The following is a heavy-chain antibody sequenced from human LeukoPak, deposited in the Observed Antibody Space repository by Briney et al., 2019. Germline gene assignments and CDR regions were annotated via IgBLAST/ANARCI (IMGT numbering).Heavy chain of an antibody. CDR3: ARREVATLDFDY. V-gene: IGHV5-51*01. D-gene: IGHD5-12*01. Sequence: ESLKISCKGSGYSFTSYWIGWVRQMPGKGMEWMGIIYPGGSDTRYSPSFQGQVTITADNSISTTYLQWSSLKASDTAMYYCARREVATLDFDYWGQGTLVTVSS. J-gene: IGHJ4*02. CDR2: IYPGGSDT. CDR1: GYSFTSYW.